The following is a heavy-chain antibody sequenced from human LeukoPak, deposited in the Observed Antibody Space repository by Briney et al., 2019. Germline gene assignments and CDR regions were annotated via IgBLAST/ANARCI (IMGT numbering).Heavy chain of an antibody. D-gene: IGHD5-18*01. J-gene: IGHJ4*02. CDR1: GFTFSSYG. CDR2: ISYDGSNK. Sequence: GGSLRLSCAASGFTFSSYGMHWVRQAPGKGLEWVAVISYDGSNKYYADSVKGRFTISRDNSKNTLYLQMNSLRAEDTAVYYCAKDQGHSYGSSSVDYWGQGTLVTVSS. V-gene: IGHV3-30*18. CDR3: AKDQGHSYGSSSVDY.